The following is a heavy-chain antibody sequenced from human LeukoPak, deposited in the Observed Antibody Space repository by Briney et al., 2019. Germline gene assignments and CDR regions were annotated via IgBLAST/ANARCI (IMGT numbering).Heavy chain of an antibody. CDR2: INPSGSST. CDR1: GYTFTSYY. J-gene: IGHJ5*02. CDR3: ARAGDNDFWSGSDGGDNWFDP. D-gene: IGHD3-3*01. Sequence: GASVKVSCKTSGYTFTSYYMHWVRQAPGQGLEWMGIINPSGSSTIYAQNFQGRVTMTRDMSTSTVYMELSSLRSEDTAVYYCARAGDNDFWSGSDGGDNWFDPWGQGTLVTVSS. V-gene: IGHV1-46*01.